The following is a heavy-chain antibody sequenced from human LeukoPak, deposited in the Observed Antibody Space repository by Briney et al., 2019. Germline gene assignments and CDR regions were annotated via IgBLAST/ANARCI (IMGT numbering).Heavy chain of an antibody. D-gene: IGHD2-15*01. CDR2: IYTSGST. Sequence: SETLSLTCTVSGGSISSGSYYWSWIRQPAGKGLEWIVRIYTSGSTNYNPSLKSRVTISVDTSKNQFSLKLSSVTAADTAVYYCASGYCSGGSCYWGYYYYYYMDVWGKGTTVTVSS. J-gene: IGHJ6*03. CDR3: ASGYCSGGSCYWGYYYYYYMDV. CDR1: GGSISSGSYY. V-gene: IGHV4-61*02.